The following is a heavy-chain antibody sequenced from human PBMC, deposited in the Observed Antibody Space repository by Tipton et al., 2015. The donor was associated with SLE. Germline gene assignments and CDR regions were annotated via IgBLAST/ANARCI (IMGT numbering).Heavy chain of an antibody. Sequence: TLSLTCTVSGDSISYNSWSWIRQPPGKGLEWIGYIFYSGSTTYNPSLKSRVTMTTDTSTSTAYMELRSLRSDDTAVYYCARVNRGSDYWGQGTLVTVSS. CDR1: GDSISYNS. CDR2: IFYSGST. CDR3: ARVNRGSDY. V-gene: IGHV4-59*13. D-gene: IGHD7-27*01. J-gene: IGHJ4*02.